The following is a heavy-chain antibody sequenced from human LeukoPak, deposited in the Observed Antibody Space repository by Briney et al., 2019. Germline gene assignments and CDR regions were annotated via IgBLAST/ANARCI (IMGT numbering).Heavy chain of an antibody. V-gene: IGHV4-39*01. Sequence: PSETLSLTCTVSGGSISSSSYYWGWIRQPPGKGLEWIGSIYYSGSTYYNPSLKSRVTISVDTSKNQFSLKLSSVTAADTAVYYCARQGIAVAVPDYWGQGTLVTVSS. CDR2: IYYSGST. CDR1: GGSISSSSYY. J-gene: IGHJ4*02. CDR3: ARQGIAVAVPDY. D-gene: IGHD6-19*01.